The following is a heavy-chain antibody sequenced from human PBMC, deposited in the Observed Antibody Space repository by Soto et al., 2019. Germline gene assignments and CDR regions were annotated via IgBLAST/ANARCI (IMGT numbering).Heavy chain of an antibody. CDR2: VSYDGSNK. D-gene: IGHD3-22*01. Sequence: GSLSLSCAASGFTFSSYAMHWVRQAPGKGLEWVAVVSYDGSNKYYADSVKGRFTISRDNSKNTLYLQMNSLRAEDTAVYYCARDRLSRLATMIVEPTGGNWFDPWGQGTLVTVSS. V-gene: IGHV3-30-3*01. J-gene: IGHJ5*02. CDR1: GFTFSSYA. CDR3: ARDRLSRLATMIVEPTGGNWFDP.